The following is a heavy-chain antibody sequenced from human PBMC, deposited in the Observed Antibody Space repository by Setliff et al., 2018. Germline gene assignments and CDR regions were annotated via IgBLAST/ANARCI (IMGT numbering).Heavy chain of an antibody. Sequence: GASVKVSCKTSGYTFDDYGIAWVRQAPGQGLEWMGWISPHTGNTYYTPKLHGRVTLTTDTSARTAYMELRSLSSDDTAVYYCSRLVRFCTRTACQRLSSGEFWGQGTLVTVSS. D-gene: IGHD2-8*01. CDR2: ISPHTGNT. CDR3: SRLVRFCTRTACQRLSSGEF. V-gene: IGHV1-18*01. J-gene: IGHJ4*02. CDR1: GYTFDDYG.